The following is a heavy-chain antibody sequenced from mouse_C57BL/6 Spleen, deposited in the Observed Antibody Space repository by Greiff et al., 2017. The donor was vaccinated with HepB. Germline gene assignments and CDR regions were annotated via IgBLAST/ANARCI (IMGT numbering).Heavy chain of an antibody. CDR3: ARGLTGPYAMDY. V-gene: IGHV3-6*01. CDR2: ISYDGSN. J-gene: IGHJ4*01. CDR1: GYSITSGYY. D-gene: IGHD4-1*01. Sequence: DVKLQESGPGLVKPSQSLSLTCSVTGYSITSGYYWNWIRQFPGNKLEWMGYISYDGSNNYNPSLKNRISITRDTSKNQFFLKLNSVTTEDTATYYCARGLTGPYAMDYWGQGTSVTVSS.